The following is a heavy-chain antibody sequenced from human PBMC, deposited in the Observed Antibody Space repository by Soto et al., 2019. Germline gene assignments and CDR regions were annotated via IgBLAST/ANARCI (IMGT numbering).Heavy chain of an antibody. Sequence: PGGSLRLSCAASGFTFSSYAMHWVRQAPGKGLEWVAVISYDGSNKYYADSVKGRFTISRDNSKNTLYLQMNSLRAEDTAVYYCARDVTRSITGTAMDVWGQGTTVTVSS. CDR1: GFTFSSYA. CDR2: ISYDGSNK. V-gene: IGHV3-30-3*01. CDR3: ARDVTRSITGTAMDV. J-gene: IGHJ6*02. D-gene: IGHD1-20*01.